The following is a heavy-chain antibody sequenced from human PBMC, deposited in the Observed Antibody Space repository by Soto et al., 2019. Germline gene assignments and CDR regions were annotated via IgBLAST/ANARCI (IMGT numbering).Heavy chain of an antibody. Sequence: SVKVSCKASGGTFSSYAISWVRQAPGQGXEWMGGIIPIFGTANYAQKFQGRVTITADESTSTAYMELSSLRSEDTAVYYCACSTLGYCSGGSCWTPFDYWGQGTLVTVSS. CDR3: ACSTLGYCSGGSCWTPFDY. CDR1: GGTFSSYA. J-gene: IGHJ4*02. CDR2: IIPIFGTA. D-gene: IGHD2-15*01. V-gene: IGHV1-69*13.